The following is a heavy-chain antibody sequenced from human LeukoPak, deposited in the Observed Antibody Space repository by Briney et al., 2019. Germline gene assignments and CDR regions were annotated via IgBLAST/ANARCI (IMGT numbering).Heavy chain of an antibody. CDR1: GFTFSSYS. Sequence: PGGSLRLSCAASGFTFSSYSMNWVRQAPGKGLEWVSSIRSSSSYIYYADSVKGRFTISGDNAKNSLYLQMNSLRAEDTAVYYCARAPKGSGSPGVYWGQGTLVTVSS. D-gene: IGHD3-22*01. J-gene: IGHJ4*02. V-gene: IGHV3-21*01. CDR2: IRSSSSYI. CDR3: ARAPKGSGSPGVY.